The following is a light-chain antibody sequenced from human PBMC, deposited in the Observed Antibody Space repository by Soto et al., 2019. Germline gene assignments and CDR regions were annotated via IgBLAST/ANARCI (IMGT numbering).Light chain of an antibody. Sequence: EIVLTQSPATLSSSPGERATLSCRASQSVRSFLAWYQQKPGQAPRLLIYDTSNRATGIPARFSGSGSGTDFTLTIRSLEPEDFAVYYCQQRSDWPLTFGGGTKVEIK. J-gene: IGKJ4*01. CDR1: QSVRSF. V-gene: IGKV3-11*01. CDR3: QQRSDWPLT. CDR2: DTS.